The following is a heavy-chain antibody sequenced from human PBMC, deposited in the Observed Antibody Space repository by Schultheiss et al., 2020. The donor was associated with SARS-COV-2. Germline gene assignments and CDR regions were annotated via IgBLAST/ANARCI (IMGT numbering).Heavy chain of an antibody. CDR1: GGSISSGSYY. Sequence: SQTLSLTCTVSGGSISSGSYYWSWIRQPAGTGLEWIGRIYTSGSTNYNPSLKSRVTISVDTSKNQGSRKLSSGTAEDTEGEDWARKMERSYYYGMDGWGQGTTVTGSS. D-gene: IGHD1-1*01. V-gene: IGHV4-61*02. CDR2: IYTSGST. J-gene: IGHJ6*02. CDR3: ARKMERSYYYGMDG.